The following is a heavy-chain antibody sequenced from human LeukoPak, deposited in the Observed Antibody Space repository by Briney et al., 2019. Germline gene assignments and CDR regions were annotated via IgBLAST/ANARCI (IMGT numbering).Heavy chain of an antibody. D-gene: IGHD6-13*01. CDR3: ARVMSSSWYGDWFDP. V-gene: IGHV4-59*12. CDR2: FYYSGST. Sequence: SETLSLTCTVSGGSISSYYWSWIRQPPGKGLEWIGYFYYSGSTNYNPSLKSRVTMSVDTSKNQFSLKLSSVTAADTAVYYCARVMSSSWYGDWFDPWGQGTLVTVSS. J-gene: IGHJ5*02. CDR1: GGSISSYY.